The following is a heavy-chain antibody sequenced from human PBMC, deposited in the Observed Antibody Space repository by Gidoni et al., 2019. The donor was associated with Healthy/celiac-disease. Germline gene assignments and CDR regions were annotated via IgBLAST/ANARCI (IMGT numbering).Heavy chain of an antibody. V-gene: IGHV3-48*02. CDR2: FSRISITI. CDR3: ARVKY. CDR1: GFTFSSYS. J-gene: IGHJ4*02. Sequence: EVQLVESGGGLVQPGGSMRRSCAASGFTFSSYSMNWVRQAPGKGMGWVSYFSRISITISYADSVKGRFTISRDNAKNSLYLQMNSLRDEDTAVYYCARVKYWGQGTLVTVSS.